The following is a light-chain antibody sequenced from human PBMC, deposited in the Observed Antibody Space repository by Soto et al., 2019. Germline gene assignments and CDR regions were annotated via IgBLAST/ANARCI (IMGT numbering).Light chain of an antibody. CDR2: EVS. V-gene: IGLV2-14*01. J-gene: IGLJ1*01. CDR1: SSDVGGYNY. CDR3: NSYTSKSTGV. Sequence: QSALTQPASVSGSPGQSITISCTGTSSDVGGYNYVSWYQQHPGKAPKPIIYEVSNRPSGVSNRFSGSKSGNTASLTISGPQAEDEADYYCNSYTSKSTGVFGTGTKVTVL.